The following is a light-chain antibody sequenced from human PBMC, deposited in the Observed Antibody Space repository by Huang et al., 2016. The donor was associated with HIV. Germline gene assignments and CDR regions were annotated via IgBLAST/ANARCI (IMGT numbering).Light chain of an antibody. Sequence: VMTQSPATLSVPPGERVTLSCRASQTVIKNLAWYQQRPGQPPRLLVYGASVRAAGVPDRFSGSGSGTDFTLTITSLQSEDFAIYYCQQYNRWPPLTFGGGTKVETK. J-gene: IGKJ4*01. V-gene: IGKV3-15*01. CDR3: QQYNRWPPLT. CDR2: GAS. CDR1: QTVIKN.